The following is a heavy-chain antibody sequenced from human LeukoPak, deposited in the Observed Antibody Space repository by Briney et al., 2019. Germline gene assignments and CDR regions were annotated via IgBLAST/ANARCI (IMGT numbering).Heavy chain of an antibody. J-gene: IGHJ5*02. CDR3: ARHVEGRFDP. CDR1: GGSIGSSSYY. CDR2: IYYSGST. D-gene: IGHD2-21*01. V-gene: IGHV4-39*01. Sequence: SETLSLTCTVSGGSIGSSSYYWGWIRQPPGKGLEWIGSIYYSGSTYYNPSLKSRVTISVDTSKNQFSLKLSSVTAADTAVYYCARHVEGRFDPWGQGTLVTVSS.